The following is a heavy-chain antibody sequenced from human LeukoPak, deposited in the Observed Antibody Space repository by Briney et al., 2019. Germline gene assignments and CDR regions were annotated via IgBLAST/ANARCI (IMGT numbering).Heavy chain of an antibody. CDR1: GFTFSSYE. J-gene: IGHJ4*02. V-gene: IGHV3-48*03. D-gene: IGHD3-10*01. CDR3: VKGWRFGELLSPFDY. Sequence: GGSLRLSCAASGFTFSSYEMNWVRQAPGKGLEWVSYISSSGSTIYYADSVKGRFTISRDNSKNTLYLQMSSLRAEDTAVYYCVKGWRFGELLSPFDYWGQGTLVTVSS. CDR2: ISSSGSTI.